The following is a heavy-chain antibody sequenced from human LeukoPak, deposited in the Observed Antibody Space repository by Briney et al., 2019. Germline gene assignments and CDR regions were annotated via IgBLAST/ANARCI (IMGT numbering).Heavy chain of an antibody. CDR3: ARVQGSGGYYYYYMDV. CDR2: IIPIFGTA. Sequence: GSSVKVSCKASGGTFSSYAISWVRQAPGQGLEWMGGIIPIFGTANYAQKFQGRVTITADESTSTAYMELSSLRSEDTAVYYCARVQGSGGYYYYYMDVRGKGTTVTVSS. V-gene: IGHV1-69*01. CDR1: GGTFSSYA. J-gene: IGHJ6*03. D-gene: IGHD3-10*01.